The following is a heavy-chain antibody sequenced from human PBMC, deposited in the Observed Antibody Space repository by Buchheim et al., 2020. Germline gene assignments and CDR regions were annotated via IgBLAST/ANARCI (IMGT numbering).Heavy chain of an antibody. Sequence: QLLLQESGPGLVKPSETLSLTCIVSGGSISSGSYFWGWIRQPPGKGLEWIGTLHYSGRTYYNASLQSRVSIAVDTSKHQFSRKLTSVSAADTAVYFCARMLDCSGRTCYHYYAMDVWGQGTT. V-gene: IGHV4-39*01. J-gene: IGHJ6*02. CDR2: LHYSGRT. CDR1: GGSISSGSYF. CDR3: ARMLDCSGRTCYHYYAMDV. D-gene: IGHD2-15*01.